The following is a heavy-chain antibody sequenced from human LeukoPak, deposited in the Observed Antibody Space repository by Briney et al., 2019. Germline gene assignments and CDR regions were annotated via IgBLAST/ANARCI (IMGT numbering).Heavy chain of an antibody. Sequence: SETLSLTCTVSGGSISSSRYYWGWIRQPPGKGLEWIGSIYYSGCTYYNPSLKRRVSLSVDTSKNQFSLKLSSVTATDTAVYYCARHAYYYYYMDVWGTGTTVTVSS. J-gene: IGHJ6*03. CDR3: ARHAYYYYYMDV. CDR2: IYYSGCT. CDR1: GGSISSSRYY. V-gene: IGHV4-39*01.